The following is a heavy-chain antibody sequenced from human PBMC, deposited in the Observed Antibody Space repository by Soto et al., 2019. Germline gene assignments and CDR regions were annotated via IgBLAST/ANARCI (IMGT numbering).Heavy chain of an antibody. CDR1: GFTFSSYA. CDR2: ISYDGSNK. J-gene: IGHJ4*02. CDR3: ARFSRSGWSLDY. D-gene: IGHD6-19*01. V-gene: IGHV3-30-3*01. Sequence: PGGSLRLSCAASGFTFSSYAMHWVRQAPGKGLEWVAVISYDGSNKYYADSVKGRFTISRDNSKNTLYLQMNSLRAEDTAVYYCARFSRSGWSLDYWGQGTLVTVSS.